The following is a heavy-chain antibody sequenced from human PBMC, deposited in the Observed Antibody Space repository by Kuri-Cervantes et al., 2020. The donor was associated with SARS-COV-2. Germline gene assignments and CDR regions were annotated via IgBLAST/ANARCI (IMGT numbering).Heavy chain of an antibody. J-gene: IGHJ4*02. D-gene: IGHD3-22*01. CDR1: GFTFSSYW. Sequence: GESLKISCAASGFTFSSYWMSWVRQAPGKGLEWVANIKQDGSERFYVDSVKGRFTISRDNAKNSLYLQMDSLRVEDTAVYYCARDADSSSWYAYWGQGVLVTVSS. V-gene: IGHV3-7*01. CDR3: ARDADSSSWYAY. CDR2: IKQDGSER.